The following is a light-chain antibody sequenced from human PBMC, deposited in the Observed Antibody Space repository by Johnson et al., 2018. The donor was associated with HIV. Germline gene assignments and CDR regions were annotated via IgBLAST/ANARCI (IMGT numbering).Light chain of an antibody. CDR1: SSNIGNNY. Sequence: QSVLTQPPSVSAAPGQKVTISCSGSSSNIGNNYVSWYQQLPGTAPKLLIYENNKRPSGIPDRFSGSKSGTSATLGITGPQTGDEAYYYSGTCNGSLSANYVFGSGTKVTVL. CDR3: GTCNGSLSANYV. V-gene: IGLV1-51*02. CDR2: ENN. J-gene: IGLJ1*01.